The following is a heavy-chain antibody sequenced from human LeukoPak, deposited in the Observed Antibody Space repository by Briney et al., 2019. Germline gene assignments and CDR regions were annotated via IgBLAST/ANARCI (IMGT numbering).Heavy chain of an antibody. D-gene: IGHD3-10*01. J-gene: IGHJ3*02. V-gene: IGHV4-30-4*01. CDR1: GGSISSGDYY. CDR3: SASRRGAFDI. Sequence: SETLSLTCTVSGGSISSGDYYWSWIRQPPGKGLEWIGYIYYSGSTYYNPSLKSRVTISVDTSKNQFSLKLSSVTAADTAVYYCSASRRGAFDIWGQGTMVTVSS. CDR2: IYYSGST.